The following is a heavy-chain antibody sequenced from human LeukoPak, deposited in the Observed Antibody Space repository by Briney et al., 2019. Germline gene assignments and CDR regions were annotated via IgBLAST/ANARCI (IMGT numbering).Heavy chain of an antibody. Sequence: SETLSLTCTVSGGSISSGGYYWSWIRQYPGKGLEWIGYIYYSGSTYYNPSLKSRVIISVDTSKNQFSLKLSSVTAADTAVYYCARDRVTPRYYGMDVWGQGTTVTVSS. CDR2: IYYSGST. CDR1: GGSISSGGYY. CDR3: ARDRVTPRYYGMDV. J-gene: IGHJ6*02. V-gene: IGHV4-31*03. D-gene: IGHD4-23*01.